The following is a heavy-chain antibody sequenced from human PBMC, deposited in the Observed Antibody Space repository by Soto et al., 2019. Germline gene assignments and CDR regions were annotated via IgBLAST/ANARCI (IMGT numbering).Heavy chain of an antibody. CDR2: IYYSGST. V-gene: IGHV4-61*01. CDR3: ARNSWSGYSYGVAY. D-gene: IGHD5-18*01. CDR1: GGSVGSGSYY. J-gene: IGHJ4*02. Sequence: KASETLSLTCTVSGGSVGSGSYYWSWIRQPPGKGLEWIGYIYYSGSTNYDPSLKSRVTISVDTSKNQFSLKLSSVTAADTAVYYCARNSWSGYSYGVAYWGQGTLVTVSS.